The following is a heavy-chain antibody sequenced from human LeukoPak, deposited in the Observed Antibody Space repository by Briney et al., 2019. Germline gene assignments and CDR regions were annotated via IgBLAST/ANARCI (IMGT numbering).Heavy chain of an antibody. CDR1: GFTFTHYG. V-gene: IGHV3-48*01. J-gene: IGHJ4*02. CDR2: ISSSGSTI. D-gene: IGHD3-10*01. Sequence: GGTLRLSCAASGFTFTHYGMNWVRQAPGKGLEWVSYISSSGSTIYYADSVKGRFTISRDNAKNSLYLQMNSLRAEDTAVYYCARGGRYYYGSGRLDYWGQGTLVTVSS. CDR3: ARGGRYYYGSGRLDY.